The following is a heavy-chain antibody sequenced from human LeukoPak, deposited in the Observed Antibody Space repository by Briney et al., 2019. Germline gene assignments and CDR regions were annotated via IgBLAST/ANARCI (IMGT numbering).Heavy chain of an antibody. CDR3: ARGRPVYCSSTGCKSRFKTDYFDY. CDR1: GYTYTGYY. D-gene: IGHD2-2*01. J-gene: IGHJ4*02. Sequence: ASVKVSCKASGYTYTGYYMHLVRQAPGQGLEWMGRSNPNSGGTNYAQKFQGRVTMTRDTSISTAYMELSRLRSDDTAAYYCARGRPVYCSSTGCKSRFKTDYFDYWGQGTLVTVSS. V-gene: IGHV1-2*02. CDR2: SNPNSGGT.